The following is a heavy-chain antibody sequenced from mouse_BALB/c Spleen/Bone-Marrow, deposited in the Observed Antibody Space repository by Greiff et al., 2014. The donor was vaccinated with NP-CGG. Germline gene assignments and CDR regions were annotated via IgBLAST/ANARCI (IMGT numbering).Heavy chain of an antibody. V-gene: IGHV14-3*02. CDR2: IDPANGNT. CDR1: GFNIKDTY. CDR3: VSYYYGSSRFAY. Sequence: EVQLQQSGAELVKPGASVKLSCTASGFNIKDTYMHWVKQRPEQGLEWIGRIDPANGNTKYDPKFQGKATITADTSSNTAYLQLSSLTSEDTAVYYCVSYYYGSSRFAYWGQGTLVTVSA. D-gene: IGHD1-1*01. J-gene: IGHJ3*01.